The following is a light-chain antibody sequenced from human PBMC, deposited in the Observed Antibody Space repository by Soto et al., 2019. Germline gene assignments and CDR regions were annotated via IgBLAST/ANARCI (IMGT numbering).Light chain of an antibody. CDR3: QQYGNSPLT. CDR2: VAS. J-gene: IGKJ5*01. CDR1: QSVSSNY. V-gene: IGKV3-20*01. Sequence: EIVLTQSPGTLSLSPGERATLSCRASQSVSSNYLAWYQQKPGQAPSLLIYVASSRATGIPDRFSGSGSGTDFTLTISRLEPEDFAVFYCQQYGNSPLTFGQGTRLEIK.